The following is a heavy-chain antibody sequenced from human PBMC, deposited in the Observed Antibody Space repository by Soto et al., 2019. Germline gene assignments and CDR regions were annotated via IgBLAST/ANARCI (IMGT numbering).Heavy chain of an antibody. Sequence: ASVKVSCKASGYTFTSYDINWVRQATGQGLEWMGWMNPNSGNTGYAQKFQGRVTITRNTSISTAYMELSSLRSEDTAVYYCARGLPVRVPGWFDPWGQGTLVTVS. V-gene: IGHV1-8*01. J-gene: IGHJ5*02. CDR3: ARGLPVRVPGWFDP. D-gene: IGHD2-2*01. CDR1: GYTFTSYD. CDR2: MNPNSGNT.